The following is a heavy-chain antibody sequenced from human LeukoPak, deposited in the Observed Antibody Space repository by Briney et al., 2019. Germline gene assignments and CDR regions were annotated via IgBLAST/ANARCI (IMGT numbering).Heavy chain of an antibody. CDR3: AREVLWLGELQFPFDY. CDR2: INPNSGGT. J-gene: IGHJ4*02. CDR1: GYTFTGYY. D-gene: IGHD3-10*01. V-gene: IGHV1-2*02. Sequence: GASVKVSCKASGYTFTGYYMHWVRQAPGQGLDWMGWINPNSGGTNYAQKFQGRVTMTRDTSISTAYMELSRLRSDDTAVYYCAREVLWLGELQFPFDYWGQGTLVTVSS.